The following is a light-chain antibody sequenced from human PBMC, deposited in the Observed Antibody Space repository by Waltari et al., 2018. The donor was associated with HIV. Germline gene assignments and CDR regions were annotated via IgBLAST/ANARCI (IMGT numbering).Light chain of an antibody. CDR1: QRISSY. CDR2: AAS. Sequence: DIQMTPSPSSLSASVGDRVTITCRASQRISSYLNWYQQKPGKAPKLLIYAASSLQSGVPSRFSGSGYGTDFTLSISSLQPEDFATYYCQQSYSTPPFTFGQGTKMEI. J-gene: IGKJ2*01. V-gene: IGKV1-39*01. CDR3: QQSYSTPPFT.